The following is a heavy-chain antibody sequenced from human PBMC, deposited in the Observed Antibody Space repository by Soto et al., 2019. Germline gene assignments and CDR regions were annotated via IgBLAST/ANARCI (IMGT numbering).Heavy chain of an antibody. V-gene: IGHV1-46*01. J-gene: IGHJ1*01. Sequence: ASVKVSCKASGYTFTSYYMHWVRQAPGQGLEWMGIINPSGGSTSYAQKFQGRVTMTRDTSTSTVYMELSSLRSEDTAVYYCAKDASPYCGGDCHHEYLQHCGQGSLVTVSS. CDR2: INPSGGST. CDR3: AKDASPYCGGDCHHEYLQH. CDR1: GYTFTSYY. D-gene: IGHD2-21*02.